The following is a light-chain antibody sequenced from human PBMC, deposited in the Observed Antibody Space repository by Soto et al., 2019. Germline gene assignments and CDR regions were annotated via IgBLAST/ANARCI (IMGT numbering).Light chain of an antibody. CDR3: AAWDDSLNGYV. CDR1: SSNIGSNT. J-gene: IGLJ1*01. CDR2: SNN. Sequence: QSVLPQPPSASGTPGQRVTISCSGSSSNIGSNTVNWYQQLPGTAPKLLIYSNNQRPSGVPDRFSGSKSGTSASLAISGLQSEDEADYYCAAWDDSLNGYVXGTGTKVTVL. V-gene: IGLV1-44*01.